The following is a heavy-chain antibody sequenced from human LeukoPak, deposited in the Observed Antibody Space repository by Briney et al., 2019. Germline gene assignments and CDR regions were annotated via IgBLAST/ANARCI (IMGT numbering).Heavy chain of an antibody. V-gene: IGHV3-23*01. J-gene: IGHJ4*02. CDR2: ITGGGDST. CDR3: AKGISYNFGNRGSAEFDY. Sequence: PGGSLRLSCAPSGFTFSAFGMHWVRQAPGKGLEWVSAITGGGDSTYYTDSVKGRFTISRDNSQNTLYLQMNSLRAEDTAVYYCAKGISYNFGNRGSAEFDYWGQGTQVTVSS. D-gene: IGHD7-27*01. CDR1: GFTFSAFG.